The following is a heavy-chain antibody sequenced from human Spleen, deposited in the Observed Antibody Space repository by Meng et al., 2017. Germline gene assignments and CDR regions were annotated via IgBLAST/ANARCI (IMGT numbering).Heavy chain of an antibody. CDR3: ARGPITVTHDFDY. CDR1: GGSLSGYY. Sequence: QVSLRQWGAGLLKHSETLALTCAVGGGSLSGYYWSWIRQPPGKGLEWIGQIKYSGETNYTPSLESRVTISVDTSKNHFSLNLGSVTAADTAIYYCARGPITVTHDFDYWGQGTLVTVPS. V-gene: IGHV4-34*01. D-gene: IGHD4-17*01. J-gene: IGHJ4*02. CDR2: IKYSGET.